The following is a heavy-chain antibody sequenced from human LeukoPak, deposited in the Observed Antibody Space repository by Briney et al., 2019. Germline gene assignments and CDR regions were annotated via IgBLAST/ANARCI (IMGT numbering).Heavy chain of an antibody. CDR3: AKGYCRGNSCYDDRGAFDY. D-gene: IGHD2-2*01. V-gene: IGHV4-38-2*02. CDR2: IYHSGST. J-gene: IGHJ4*02. CDR1: GGSISSYY. Sequence: SETLSLTCTVSGGSISSYYWGWIRLPPGKGLQWIGSIYHSGSTYYNPSLKSRVTISVDTSKNQFSLKLSSVTAADTAVYYCAKGYCRGNSCYDDRGAFDYWGQGTLVTVSS.